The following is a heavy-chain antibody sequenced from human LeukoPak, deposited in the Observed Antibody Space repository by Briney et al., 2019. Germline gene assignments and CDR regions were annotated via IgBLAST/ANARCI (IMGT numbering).Heavy chain of an antibody. Sequence: SETLSLTCAVYGGSFSGYYWSWIRQPPGKGLEWIGEINHSGSTNYNPSLKSRVTISVDTSKNQFSLKLSSVTAADTAVYYCARQSPRTTVTTHWGQGTLVTVSS. CDR1: GGSFSGYY. J-gene: IGHJ4*02. D-gene: IGHD4-17*01. CDR2: INHSGST. V-gene: IGHV4-34*01. CDR3: ARQSPRTTVTTH.